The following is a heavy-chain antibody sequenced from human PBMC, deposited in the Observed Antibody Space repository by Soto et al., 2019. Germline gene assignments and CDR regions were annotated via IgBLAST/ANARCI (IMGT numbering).Heavy chain of an antibody. D-gene: IGHD5-18*01. V-gene: IGHV5-51*01. CDR2: IYPGDSDT. CDR3: ARLRGRGYSFFTWFDP. J-gene: IGHJ5*02. CDR1: GYSFTSYW. Sequence: GESLKISCKGSGYSFTSYWIGWVRQMPGKGLEWMGIIYPGDSDTRYSPSFQGQVTISADKSISTAYLQWSSLKASDTAMYYCARLRGRGYSFFTWFDPWGQGTLVTVSS.